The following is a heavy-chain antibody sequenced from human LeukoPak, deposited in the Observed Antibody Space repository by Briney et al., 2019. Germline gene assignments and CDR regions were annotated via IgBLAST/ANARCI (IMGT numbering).Heavy chain of an antibody. CDR1: GGSISSYY. V-gene: IGHV4-59*01. CDR3: ARHGSGWYLYYFDY. CDR2: IYYSGST. J-gene: IGHJ4*02. Sequence: PSETLSLTCAVYGGSISSYYWSWIRQPPGKGLEWIGYIYYSGSTNYNPSLKSRVTISVDTSKNQFSLKLSSVTAADTAVYYCARHGSGWYLYYFDYWGQGTLVTVSS. D-gene: IGHD6-19*01.